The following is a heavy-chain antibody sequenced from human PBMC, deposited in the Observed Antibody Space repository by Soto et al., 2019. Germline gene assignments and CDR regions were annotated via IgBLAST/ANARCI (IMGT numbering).Heavy chain of an antibody. J-gene: IGHJ4*02. V-gene: IGHV3-23*01. CDR1: GFTFSNYA. CDR3: AKSRYADSSGDYYDF. D-gene: IGHD3-22*01. Sequence: GGSLRLSCAASGFTFSNYAMSWVRQAPGKGLEWVSGIGGRGTNSYYADSVKGRFAISRDNSYNTLFLQLHSLRAEDTAVYYCAKSRYADSSGDYYDFWGQGARVTVS. CDR2: IGGRGTNS.